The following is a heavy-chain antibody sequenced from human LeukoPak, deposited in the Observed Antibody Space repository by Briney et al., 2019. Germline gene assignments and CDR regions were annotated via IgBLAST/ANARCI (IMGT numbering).Heavy chain of an antibody. Sequence: GESLKISCKGSGCSFTSYWIGWVRQMPGKGLEWMGIIYPGDSDTRYSPSFQGQVTISADKSISTAYLQWSSLKASDTAMYYCARSVRRWLFTDNAFDIWGQGTMVTVSS. J-gene: IGHJ3*02. CDR1: GCSFTSYW. V-gene: IGHV5-51*01. D-gene: IGHD5-24*01. CDR3: ARSVRRWLFTDNAFDI. CDR2: IYPGDSDT.